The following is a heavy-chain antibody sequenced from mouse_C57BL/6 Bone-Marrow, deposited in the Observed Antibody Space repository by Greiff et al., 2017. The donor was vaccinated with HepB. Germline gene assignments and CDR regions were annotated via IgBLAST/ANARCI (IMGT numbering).Heavy chain of an antibody. D-gene: IGHD2-3*01. CDR3: ARDGYYGY. J-gene: IGHJ2*01. CDR2: IDPSDSYT. Sequence: VQLQQPGAELVMPGASVKLSCKASGYTFTSYWMHRVKQRPGQGLEWIGEIDPSDSYTNYNQKFKGKSTLTVDKSSSTAYMQLSSLTSEDSAVYYCARDGYYGYWGQGTTLTVSS. V-gene: IGHV1-69*01. CDR1: GYTFTSYW.